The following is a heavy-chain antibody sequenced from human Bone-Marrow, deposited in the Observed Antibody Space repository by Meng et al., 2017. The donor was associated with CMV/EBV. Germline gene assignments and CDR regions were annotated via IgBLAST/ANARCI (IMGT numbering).Heavy chain of an antibody. V-gene: IGHV1-69*10. CDR3: ARDRIHDAVDI. J-gene: IGHJ3*02. CDR2: IIPILGIA. Sequence: SVKVSCKASGGTFSSYAISWVRQAPGQGLEWMGGIIPILGIANYAQKFQGRVTITADKSTSTAYMELSSLRSEDTAVYYCARDRIHDAVDIWGQGTMVTVPS. CDR1: GGTFSSYA. D-gene: IGHD2-21*01.